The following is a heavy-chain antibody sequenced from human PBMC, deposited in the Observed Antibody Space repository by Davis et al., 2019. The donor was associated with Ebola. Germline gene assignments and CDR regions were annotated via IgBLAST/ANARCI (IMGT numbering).Heavy chain of an antibody. CDR3: VRFGRGAY. V-gene: IGHV4-59*11. Sequence: PGGSLRLSCTVSGVSISRHYWSWIRQPPGKRLEWIGSIYYTGSAYYNSSLNSRVTISVDTSKNQFSLNLRSVTAADTAVYYCVRFGRGAYWGQGTLVTVSS. D-gene: IGHD3-16*01. CDR1: GVSISRHY. J-gene: IGHJ4*02. CDR2: IYYTGSA.